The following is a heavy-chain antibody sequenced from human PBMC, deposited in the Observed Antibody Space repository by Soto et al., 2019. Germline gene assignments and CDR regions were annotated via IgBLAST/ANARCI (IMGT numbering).Heavy chain of an antibody. Sequence: PGESLKISCKSSGYSFTSYWIGWVRQMPGKGLEWMGNILPGDSDTRYSASFQGQVAISADKSISTAYLQWSSLKASDTAMYYCARVGREDWLDPWGQGTLVTAPQ. CDR2: ILPGDSDT. D-gene: IGHD3-3*01. CDR3: ARVGREDWLDP. V-gene: IGHV5-51*01. J-gene: IGHJ5*02. CDR1: GYSFTSYW.